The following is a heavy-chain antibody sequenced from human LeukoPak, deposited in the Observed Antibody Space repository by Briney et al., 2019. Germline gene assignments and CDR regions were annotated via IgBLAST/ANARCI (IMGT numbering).Heavy chain of an antibody. J-gene: IGHJ5*02. Sequence: SETLSLTCTVSGGSIFSSNSYWGWIRQPPGKGLEWIGSIYYSGNTYYNASLKSRVTISVDTSKNQFSLKLNSVTAADTAVYYCATTTGGPYNWFDPWGQGTLVTVSS. V-gene: IGHV4-39*01. D-gene: IGHD1-1*01. CDR3: ATTTGGPYNWFDP. CDR1: GGSIFSSNSY. CDR2: IYYSGNT.